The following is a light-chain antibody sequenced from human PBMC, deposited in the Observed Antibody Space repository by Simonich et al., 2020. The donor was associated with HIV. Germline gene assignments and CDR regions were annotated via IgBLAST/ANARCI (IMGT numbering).Light chain of an antibody. J-gene: IGLJ2*01. Sequence: QSALTQPVSVSGSPGQSITISCTGTSSDVGSYNLVPWYQQHPGKAPKLMIYEGSKRPSGVSNRFSGSKSGNTASLTISGLQAEDEADYYCCSYAGSSTWVFGGGTKLTVL. CDR3: CSYAGSSTWV. CDR1: SSDVGSYNL. V-gene: IGLV2-23*01. CDR2: EGS.